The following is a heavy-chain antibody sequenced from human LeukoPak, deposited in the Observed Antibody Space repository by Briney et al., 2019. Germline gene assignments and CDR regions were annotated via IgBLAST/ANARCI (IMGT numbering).Heavy chain of an antibody. V-gene: IGHV3-64D*06. CDR2: ISRNGDNT. Sequence: PGGSLRLSCSASGFTFSTFPMHWVRQAPGKGLEYFSAISRNGDNTYYADSVKGRFTISRDNSKNTLYLQMSSLRPEDTAVYYCVKALTDDAFDIWGQGTMVIVSS. J-gene: IGHJ3*02. CDR3: VKALTDDAFDI. CDR1: GFTFSTFP.